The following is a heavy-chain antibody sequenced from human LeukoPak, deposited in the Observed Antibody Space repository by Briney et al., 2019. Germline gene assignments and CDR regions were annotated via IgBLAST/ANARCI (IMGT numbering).Heavy chain of an antibody. D-gene: IGHD1-1*01. Sequence: PGGSLRLSCAASGFTFDDYAMHWVRQAPGKGLEWVSGISWNSGSIGCADSVKGRFTISRDNAKNSLYLQMNSLRAEDTALYYCAKDITGAGGYWGQGTLVTVSS. CDR1: GFTFDDYA. V-gene: IGHV3-9*01. J-gene: IGHJ4*02. CDR3: AKDITGAGGY. CDR2: ISWNSGSI.